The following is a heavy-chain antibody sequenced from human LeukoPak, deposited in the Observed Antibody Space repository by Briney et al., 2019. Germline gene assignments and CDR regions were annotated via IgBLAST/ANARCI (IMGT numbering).Heavy chain of an antibody. CDR2: IYYSGST. CDR1: GGSISSYY. V-gene: IGHV4-59*01. Sequence: SETLSLTCTVSGGSISSYYWSWIRQSPGKGLEWIGYIYYSGSTTYNSSLKSRVTISVDTSKNHFSLKLSSLTAADTAVYYCARGAGLNWFDPWGQGTLVTVSS. CDR3: ARGAGLNWFDP. D-gene: IGHD6-13*01. J-gene: IGHJ5*02.